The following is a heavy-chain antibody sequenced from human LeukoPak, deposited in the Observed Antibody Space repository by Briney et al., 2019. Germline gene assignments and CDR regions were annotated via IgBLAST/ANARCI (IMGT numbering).Heavy chain of an antibody. CDR1: GYTFTSYG. V-gene: IGHV1-18*01. CDR2: ISGYNGNK. Sequence: ASVKVSCKASGYTFTSYGISWVRQAPGQGLEWMGWISGYNGNKNYAQKLHGRVTMTTDTSTSTAYMELRSLRSDDTAVYYCARDRGGTDWFDPWGQGTLVTVSS. J-gene: IGHJ5*02. D-gene: IGHD1-1*01. CDR3: ARDRGGTDWFDP.